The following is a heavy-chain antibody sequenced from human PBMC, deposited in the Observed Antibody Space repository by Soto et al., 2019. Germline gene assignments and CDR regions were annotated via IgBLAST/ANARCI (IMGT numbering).Heavy chain of an antibody. J-gene: IGHJ5*02. CDR2: IYYSGST. CDR3: ARLLPHYYDSSGYPNWFWFDP. V-gene: IGHV4-59*01. Sequence: SETLSLTCTVSGGSISSYYWSWIRQPPGKGLEWIGYIYYSGSTNYNPSLKSRVTISVDTSKNQFSLKLSSVTAADTAVYYCARLLPHYYDSSGYPNWFWFDPWGQGTLVTVSS. CDR1: GGSISSYY. D-gene: IGHD3-22*01.